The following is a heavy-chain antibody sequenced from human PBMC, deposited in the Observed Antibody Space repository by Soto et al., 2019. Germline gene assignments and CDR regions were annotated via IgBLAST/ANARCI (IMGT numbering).Heavy chain of an antibody. CDR3: APLSVSLSGPYGIHV. D-gene: IGHD2-15*01. J-gene: IGHJ6*02. Sequence: SETLSISCTVSGGSISSSSYYWAWIRQPPGKGLEWIGSMFYSGLTYYNPSLKSRVTLSVDTSKNQFSVRLNSVTAADTAVYYCAPLSVSLSGPYGIHVWGQGTTVTVSS. CDR1: GGSISSSSYY. CDR2: MFYSGLT. V-gene: IGHV4-39*01.